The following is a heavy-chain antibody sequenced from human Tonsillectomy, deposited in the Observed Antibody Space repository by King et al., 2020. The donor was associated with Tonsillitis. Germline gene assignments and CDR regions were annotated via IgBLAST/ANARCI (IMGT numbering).Heavy chain of an antibody. D-gene: IGHD3-9*01. CDR1: GYTFTSYL. CDR2: INAGYGNT. Sequence: QLVQSGAEVKKPGASVKVSCKASGYTFTSYLKHWVRKPPGRRLEWMGWINAGYGNTKYSQTFQGTVTITRDTSASTAYMELSSLRSEDTAVYYCAKGMTGYTPFDYWGHGTLVTVSS. J-gene: IGHJ4*01. CDR3: AKGMTGYTPFDY. V-gene: IGHV1-3*01.